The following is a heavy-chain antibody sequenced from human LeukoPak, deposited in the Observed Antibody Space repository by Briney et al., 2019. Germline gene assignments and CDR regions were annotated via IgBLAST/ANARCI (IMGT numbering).Heavy chain of an antibody. Sequence: GGSLRLSCAASGFTLSSYGMHWVRQAPGKGLEWVAVIWYDGSNKYYADSVKGRFTISRDNSKNTLYLQMNSLRAEDTAVYYCARTYDSSGYYSLTDAFDIWGQGTMVTVSS. CDR2: IWYDGSNK. CDR1: GFTLSSYG. V-gene: IGHV3-33*01. D-gene: IGHD3-22*01. J-gene: IGHJ3*02. CDR3: ARTYDSSGYYSLTDAFDI.